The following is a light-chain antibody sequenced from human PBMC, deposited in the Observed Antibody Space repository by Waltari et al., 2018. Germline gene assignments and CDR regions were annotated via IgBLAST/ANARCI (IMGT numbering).Light chain of an antibody. Sequence: DIQMTQSPSSLSASVGDRVTITCQASQGIGNYLNWYQQKPGNAPKLLIYDASNLDPGVPSRFTGSGSGTHFTFTLSSLQPEDIATYFCQQYDNLPITFGQGTRLEIK. V-gene: IGKV1-33*01. CDR3: QQYDNLPIT. J-gene: IGKJ5*01. CDR2: DAS. CDR1: QGIGNY.